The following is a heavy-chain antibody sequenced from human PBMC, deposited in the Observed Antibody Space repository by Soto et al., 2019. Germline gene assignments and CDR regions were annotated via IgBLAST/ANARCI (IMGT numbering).Heavy chain of an antibody. V-gene: IGHV3-21*01. CDR2: ISSSSSYI. Sequence: PGGSLRLSCAHSLITLSTYSMNWVRQTPGKGRERVSSISSSSSYIYYADSVKGRFTISRDNAKNSLYLQMNSLRVEDTAVFYCVRDAGSGMATKVTRDAFDIWGQGTMVTVSS. D-gene: IGHD3-10*01. CDR3: VRDAGSGMATKVTRDAFDI. J-gene: IGHJ3*02. CDR1: LITLSTYS.